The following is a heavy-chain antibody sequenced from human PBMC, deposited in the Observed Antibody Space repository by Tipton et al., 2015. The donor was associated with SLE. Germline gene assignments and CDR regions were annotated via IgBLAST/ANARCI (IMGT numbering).Heavy chain of an antibody. Sequence: TLSLTCAVSGASITSSDWWSWIRQHPGKGLEWIGYMFYGANAYYNPSLKSRVTMSVDTSKNQFSLKMTSVTAADTAVYYCAKDYNHDNADYNWGQGTLVIVSS. V-gene: IGHV4-31*11. CDR3: AKDYNHDNADYN. D-gene: IGHD4-17*01. J-gene: IGHJ4*02. CDR1: GASITSSDW. CDR2: MFYGANA.